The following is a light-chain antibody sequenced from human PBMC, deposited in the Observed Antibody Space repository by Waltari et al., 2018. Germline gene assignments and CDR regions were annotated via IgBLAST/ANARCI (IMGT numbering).Light chain of an antibody. CDR1: PHVISN. J-gene: IGKJ2*01. CDR3: QQYNNWPYT. Sequence: VVMTQSPATLSVSPVETAHLSCRASPHVISNLAWYQQKPGQTPRLLIYGASTRATGIPGRFSGSGSGTEFTLTIYSLQSEDVAVYYCQQYNNWPYTFGQGTKLEIK. CDR2: GAS. V-gene: IGKV3-15*01.